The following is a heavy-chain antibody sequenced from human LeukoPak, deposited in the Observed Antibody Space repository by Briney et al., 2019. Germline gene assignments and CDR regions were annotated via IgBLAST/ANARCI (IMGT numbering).Heavy chain of an antibody. V-gene: IGHV3-21*01. D-gene: IGHD6-13*01. J-gene: IGHJ6*03. Sequence: GGSLRLSCAASGFTLRTYSMNWVRQAPGKGLEWVPSISSSSSYIYYADSVKGRFTISRDIAKNSLYLQMNSLRAEDTAVYYCAREGAIAAAGTGDYYYYYYMDVWGKGTTVTVSS. CDR2: ISSSSSYI. CDR1: GFTLRTYS. CDR3: AREGAIAAAGTGDYYYYYYMDV.